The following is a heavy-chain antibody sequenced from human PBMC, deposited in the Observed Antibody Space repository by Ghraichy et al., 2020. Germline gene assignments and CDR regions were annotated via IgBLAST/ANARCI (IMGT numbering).Heavy chain of an antibody. CDR3: ARANYYAPFDY. V-gene: IGHV4-59*01. J-gene: IGHJ4*02. CDR1: GGSISSYY. D-gene: IGHD3-22*01. Sequence: SETLSLTCTVSGGSISSYYWSWIRQPPGKGLEWIGYIYYSGSTNYNPSLKSRVTISVDTSKNQFSLKLSSVTAADTAVYYCARANYYAPFDYWGQGTLVTVSS. CDR2: IYYSGST.